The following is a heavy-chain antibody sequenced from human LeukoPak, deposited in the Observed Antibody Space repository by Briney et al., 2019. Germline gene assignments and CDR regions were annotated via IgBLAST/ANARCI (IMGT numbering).Heavy chain of an antibody. CDR1: GFTFGSYA. J-gene: IGHJ4*02. D-gene: IGHD4-17*01. V-gene: IGHV3-23*01. Sequence: PGGSLRLSCAASGFTFGSYAMSWVRQAPGKGLEWVSAISGSGGSTYYADSVKGRFTISRDNSKNTLYLQMNSLRAEDTAVYYCASVRSDGDFPNFDYWGQGTLVTVSS. CDR3: ASVRSDGDFPNFDY. CDR2: ISGSGGST.